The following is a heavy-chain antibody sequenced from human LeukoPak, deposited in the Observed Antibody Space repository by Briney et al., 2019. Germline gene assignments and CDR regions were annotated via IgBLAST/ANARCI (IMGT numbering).Heavy chain of an antibody. J-gene: IGHJ5*02. CDR3: ATSPIVVVPAAPTNWFDP. CDR1: GYTFTGYY. V-gene: IGHV1-2*02. Sequence: ASVKVSCKASGYTFTGYYMHWVRQAPGQGLEWMGWINPNSGGTNYAQKFQGRVTMTEDTSTDTAYMELSSLRSEDTAVYYCATSPIVVVPAAPTNWFDPWGQGTLVTVSS. CDR2: INPNSGGT. D-gene: IGHD2-2*01.